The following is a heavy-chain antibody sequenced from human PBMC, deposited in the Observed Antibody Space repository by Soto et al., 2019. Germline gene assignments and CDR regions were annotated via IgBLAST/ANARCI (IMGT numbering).Heavy chain of an antibody. Sequence: QVQLMQSGAEMRKPGSSARLSCKASGGSFSSYTVNWVRQAPGQRFEWVGGISPMLGRTNQAQKFQGRVVLTADSATTTAYMELSSFRSDDTALYYCVLDSGGDVFDVWGQGTTVIVSS. J-gene: IGHJ3*01. D-gene: IGHD1-1*01. CDR2: ISPMLGRT. CDR1: GGSFSSYT. V-gene: IGHV1-69*16. CDR3: VLDSGGDVFDV.